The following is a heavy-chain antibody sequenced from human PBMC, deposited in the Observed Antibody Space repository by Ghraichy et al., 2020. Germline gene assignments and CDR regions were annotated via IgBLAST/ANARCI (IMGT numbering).Heavy chain of an antibody. Sequence: GGSLRLSCAASGFTVSSNYMSWVRQAPGKGLEWVSVIYSGGSTYYADSVKGRFTISRDNSKNTLFLLMNSLRAEDTAVYYCASNFYDSSGPIIYYAFDIWGQGTIVTVSS. CDR3: ASNFYDSSGPIIYYAFDI. D-gene: IGHD3-22*01. CDR1: GFTVSSNY. CDR2: IYSGGST. V-gene: IGHV3-66*01. J-gene: IGHJ3*02.